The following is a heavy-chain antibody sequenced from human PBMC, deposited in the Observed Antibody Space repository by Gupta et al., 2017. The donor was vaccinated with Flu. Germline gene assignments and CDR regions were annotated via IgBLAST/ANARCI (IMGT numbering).Heavy chain of an antibody. CDR3: ARHGKGITEYQLLRLDY. V-gene: IGHV4-39*01. Sequence: QLQLQESGPGLVKPSETLSLTCTVSGGSISSSSYYWGWIRQPPGKGLEWIGSIYYSGSTYYNPSLKSRVTISVDTSKNQFSLKLSSVTAADTAVYYCARHGKGITEYQLLRLDYWGQGTLVTVSS. CDR1: GGSISSSSYY. D-gene: IGHD2-2*01. J-gene: IGHJ4*02. CDR2: IYYSGST.